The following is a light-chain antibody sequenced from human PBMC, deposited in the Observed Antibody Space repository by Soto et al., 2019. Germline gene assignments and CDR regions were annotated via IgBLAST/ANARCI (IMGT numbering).Light chain of an antibody. J-gene: IGKJ2*03. CDR1: QSISRY. V-gene: IGKV1-39*01. CDR3: QQSYSTPLYS. Sequence: DIQMTQSPSSLSASVGDRVIITCRASQSISRYLNWYQQKPGKAPKLLIYGASSLQSGVPSRFSGSGSGTDFTLTISSLQPEDFATYYCQQSYSTPLYSFGLGTNLEIK. CDR2: GAS.